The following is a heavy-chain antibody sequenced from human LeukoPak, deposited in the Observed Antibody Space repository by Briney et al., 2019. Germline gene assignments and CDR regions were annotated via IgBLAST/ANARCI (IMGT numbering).Heavy chain of an antibody. D-gene: IGHD2-8*01. CDR3: ARVWPCANGVCPDVFEY. CDR2: IIPNSGGT. J-gene: IGHJ4*02. CDR1: GYTFTGYY. V-gene: IGHV1-2*02. Sequence: ASVKVSCKASGYTFTGYYMHRVRQAPGQGLEWMGWIIPNSGGTHYAQKFQGRVTMTRDTSISSAYMELSSLTSDDTAVYYCARVWPCANGVCPDVFEYWGQGTLVTVSS.